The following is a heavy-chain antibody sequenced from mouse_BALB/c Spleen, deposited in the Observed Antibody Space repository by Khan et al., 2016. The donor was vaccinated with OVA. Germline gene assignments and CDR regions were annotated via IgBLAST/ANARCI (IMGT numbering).Heavy chain of an antibody. CDR3: ARPYRYDGRAGFAY. CDR2: INPDSSTI. CDR1: GFDFSRYW. J-gene: IGHJ3*01. Sequence: EVQLVESGGGLVQPGGSLKLSCAASGFDFSRYWMSWVRQAPRKGLEWIGEINPDSSTINYTPSLKDKFIISRDNAKNTLYLQKCKVGSEDTALYYCARPYRYDGRAGFAYWGQGTLVTVSA. D-gene: IGHD2-14*01. V-gene: IGHV4-1*02.